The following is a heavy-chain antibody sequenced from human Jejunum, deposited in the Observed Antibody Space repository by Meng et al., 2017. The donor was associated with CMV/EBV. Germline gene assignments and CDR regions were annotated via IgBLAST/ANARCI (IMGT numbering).Heavy chain of an antibody. V-gene: IGHV3-74*01. Sequence: FTLSSYWMHWVRQAPGKGLVWVSRIDSDGSSAGYADSVKGRFTISRDNAKNTLYLQMNSLRAEDTAVYYCARTYSSGWLGTFWDYWGQGILVTVSS. CDR2: IDSDGSSA. CDR1: FTLSSYW. D-gene: IGHD6-19*01. J-gene: IGHJ4*02. CDR3: ARTYSSGWLGTFWDY.